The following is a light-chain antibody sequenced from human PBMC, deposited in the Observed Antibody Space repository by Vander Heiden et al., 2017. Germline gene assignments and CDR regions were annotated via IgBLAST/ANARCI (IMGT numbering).Light chain of an antibody. CDR2: AAS. CDR1: QSISSY. V-gene: IGKV1-39*01. CDR3: QQSYSTPMYT. J-gene: IGKJ2*01. Sequence: DIQTTQSPSSLSASVGDRVTITCRASQSISSYLNWYQQKPGKAPKLLIYAASSLQSGVPSRFSGSGSGTDFTLTISSLQPEDFATYYCQQSYSTPMYTFGQGTKLEIK.